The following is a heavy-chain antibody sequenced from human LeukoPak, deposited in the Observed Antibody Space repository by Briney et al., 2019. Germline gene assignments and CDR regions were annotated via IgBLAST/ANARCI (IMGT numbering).Heavy chain of an antibody. CDR3: ARDRRGVVDY. CDR2: IWYDGSNK. CDR1: GFTFSSYG. D-gene: IGHD3-10*01. Sequence: PGRSLRLSCAASGFTFSSYGMHWVRRAPGKGLEWVAVIWYDGSNKYYADSVKGRFTISRDNSKNTLYPQMNSLRAEDTAVYYCARDRRGVVDYWGQGTLVTVSS. J-gene: IGHJ4*02. V-gene: IGHV3-33*01.